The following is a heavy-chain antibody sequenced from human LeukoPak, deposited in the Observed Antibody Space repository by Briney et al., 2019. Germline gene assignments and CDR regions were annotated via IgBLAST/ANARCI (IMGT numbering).Heavy chain of an antibody. J-gene: IGHJ6*03. Sequence: PSETLSLTCTVSGGSISSSSYYWSWIRQPAGTGLEWLGRIYTSGSTNYNPSLKSRVTISVDTSKNQFSLKLSSVTTADTAVYYCARADCGGDCYSPYYYYMDVWGKGTTVTISS. V-gene: IGHV4-61*02. D-gene: IGHD2-21*02. CDR1: GGSISSSSYY. CDR3: ARADCGGDCYSPYYYYMDV. CDR2: IYTSGST.